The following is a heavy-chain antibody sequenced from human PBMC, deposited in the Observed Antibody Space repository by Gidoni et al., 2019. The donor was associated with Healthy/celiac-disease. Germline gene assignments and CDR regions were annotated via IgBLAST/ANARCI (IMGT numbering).Heavy chain of an antibody. CDR1: GFTVSSNY. D-gene: IGHD7-27*01. CDR2: IDGGGST. V-gene: IGHV3-66*01. J-gene: IGHJ6*02. CDR3: ARDDNWGYYYYGMDV. Sequence: EVQLVESGGALVQPGGSLRLSCAASGFTVSSNYRSWVRPAPGKGLEWVSVIDGGGSTYYTDSVKGRFTISRDNSKNTLYLQMNSLRAEDTAVYYCARDDNWGYYYYGMDVWGQGTTVTVSS.